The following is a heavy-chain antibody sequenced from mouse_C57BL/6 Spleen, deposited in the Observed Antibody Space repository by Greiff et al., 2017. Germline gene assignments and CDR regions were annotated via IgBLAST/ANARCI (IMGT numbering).Heavy chain of an antibody. D-gene: IGHD4-1*01. Sequence: VQLQQSGPELVKPGASVKISCKASGYSFTGYYMNWVKQSPEKSLEWIGEITPSTGGTTYNQKFKAKATLTVDKSSSTAYMQLKSLTSEDSAVYYCARNWDVDYWGQGTTLTVSS. CDR3: ARNWDVDY. J-gene: IGHJ2*01. CDR2: ITPSTGGT. CDR1: GYSFTGYY. V-gene: IGHV1-42*01.